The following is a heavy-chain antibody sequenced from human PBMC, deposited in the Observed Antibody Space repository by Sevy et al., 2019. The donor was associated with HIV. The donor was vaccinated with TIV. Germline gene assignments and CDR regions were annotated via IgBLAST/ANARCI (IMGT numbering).Heavy chain of an antibody. CDR3: VRDTPTPYSSGWYWTLANYYYGMDV. CDR1: GYTFTSYG. J-gene: IGHJ6*02. CDR2: ISAYNGNT. V-gene: IGHV1-18*04. Sequence: ASVKVSCKASGYTFTSYGISWVRQAPGQGLEWMGWISAYNGNTNYAQKLQGRVTMTADTSTSTAYMELRSLRSDDTAVYYCVRDTPTPYSSGWYWTLANYYYGMDVWGQGTTVTVSS. D-gene: IGHD6-19*01.